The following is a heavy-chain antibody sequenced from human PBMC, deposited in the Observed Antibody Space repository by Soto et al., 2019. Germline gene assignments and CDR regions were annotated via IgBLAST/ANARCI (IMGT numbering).Heavy chain of an antibody. V-gene: IGHV5-51*01. CDR2: IYPGDSDT. Sequence: PGESLKISCKGSGYSFTSNWIAWVRQMPGKGLEWMGIIYPGDSDTRYSPSFQGQVTISADKSISTAFLQWSSLKASDTAIYYCARPGLRYFEWGERTPVTGSS. CDR3: ARPGLRYFE. J-gene: IGHJ4*02. D-gene: IGHD3-9*01. CDR1: GYSFTSNW.